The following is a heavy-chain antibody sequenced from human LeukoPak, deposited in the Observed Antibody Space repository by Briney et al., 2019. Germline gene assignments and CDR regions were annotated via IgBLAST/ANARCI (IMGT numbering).Heavy chain of an antibody. J-gene: IGHJ4*02. V-gene: IGHV1-8*01. CDR1: GYTFTSYD. CDR2: MNPNSGNT. Sequence: ASVKVSCKASGYTFTSYDINWVRQANGQGLEWMGLMNPNSGNTGYAQKFQGRVTMTRNTSTSTAYMELSSLRSEDTAVYYCARGGRTREWLSFYWGQGTLVTVSS. D-gene: IGHD3-3*01. CDR3: ARGGRTREWLSFY.